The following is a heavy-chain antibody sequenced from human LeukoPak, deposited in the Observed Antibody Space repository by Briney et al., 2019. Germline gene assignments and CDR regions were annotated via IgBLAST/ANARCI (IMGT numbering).Heavy chain of an antibody. CDR1: GGSISSGGYY. D-gene: IGHD3-22*01. CDR2: IYYSGST. V-gene: IGHV4-31*03. CDR3: ARARLITMITYYYYGMDV. J-gene: IGHJ6*02. Sequence: SQTLSLTCTVSGGSISSGGYYWSWIRQHPGKGLEWIGYIYYSGSTYYNPSLKSRVTISVDTSKNQFSLKLSSVTPEDTAVYYCARARLITMITYYYYGMDVWGQGTTVTVSS.